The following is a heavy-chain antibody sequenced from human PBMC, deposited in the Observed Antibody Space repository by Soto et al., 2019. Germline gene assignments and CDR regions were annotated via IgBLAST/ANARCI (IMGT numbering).Heavy chain of an antibody. V-gene: IGHV1-3*05. Sequence: QVQLVQSGAEEKKPGASVKVSCKASGYTFTSYAMHWVRQAPGQRLEGMGWINAGNGNTKYSQKFQGRVTITTDTSESTAYMELSSLKSEDTAVYSCARAWVVVTAPDYWGQGNLVTVSS. J-gene: IGHJ4*02. CDR1: GYTFTSYA. D-gene: IGHD2-21*02. CDR2: INAGNGNT. CDR3: ARAWVVVTAPDY.